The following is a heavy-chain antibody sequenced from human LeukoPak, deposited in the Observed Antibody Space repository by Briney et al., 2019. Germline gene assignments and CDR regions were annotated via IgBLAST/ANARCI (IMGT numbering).Heavy chain of an antibody. J-gene: IGHJ5*02. CDR3: ARDSPPDP. CDR2: IYHSGST. Sequence: SETLSLTCAVSGGSISSSNWWSWVRQPPGKGLEWFAEIYHSGSTNYNPSLKSRVTMSVDTSKIQFSLKLSSGTASDTAVYYCARDSPPDPWGQGTLVTVSS. V-gene: IGHV4-4*02. CDR1: GGSISSSNW.